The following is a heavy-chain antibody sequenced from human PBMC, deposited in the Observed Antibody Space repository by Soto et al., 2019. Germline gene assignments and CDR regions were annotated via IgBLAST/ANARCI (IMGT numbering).Heavy chain of an antibody. CDR2: SSASGGST. V-gene: IGHV3-23*01. CDR3: AKDRKSGSGWYWDY. Sequence: GSLRLSCAASGFRFATYGMSWVRQAPGKGLEWVSGSSASGGSTYYADSVKGRFTISRDNSKNTLYLQMNSLRAEDTAVYYCAKDRKSGSGWYWDYWGQGTLVTVSS. J-gene: IGHJ4*02. D-gene: IGHD6-19*01. CDR1: GFRFATYG.